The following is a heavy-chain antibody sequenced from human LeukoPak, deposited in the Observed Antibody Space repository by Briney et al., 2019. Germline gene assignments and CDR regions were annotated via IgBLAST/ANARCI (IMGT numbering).Heavy chain of an antibody. D-gene: IGHD1-14*01. Sequence: VQPGGSLRVSCGASGFTFSSYWMTWVRQAPGKGLEWMATIRQDGSEKYYVDSVKGRFTISRDNVEKSLFLQMNSLRNEDTAVYYCARDLTGPPQEAFDVWGQGTRVTVSS. V-gene: IGHV3-7*01. CDR2: IRQDGSEK. CDR1: GFTFSSYW. CDR3: ARDLTGPPQEAFDV. J-gene: IGHJ3*01.